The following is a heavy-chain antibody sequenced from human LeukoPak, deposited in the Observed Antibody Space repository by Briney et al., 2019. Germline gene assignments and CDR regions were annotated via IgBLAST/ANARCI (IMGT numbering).Heavy chain of an antibody. CDR3: VGGPMVTTVTTY. CDR2: ISGSGGST. Sequence: GGSLRLSCAASGFTFSSYAMSWVRQAPGKGLEWVSAISGSGGSTYYADSVKGRFTISRDNSKNTLYLQMNSLRAEDTAVYYCVGGPMVTTVTTYWGQGTLVTVSS. CDR1: GFTFSSYA. D-gene: IGHD4-17*01. V-gene: IGHV3-23*01. J-gene: IGHJ4*02.